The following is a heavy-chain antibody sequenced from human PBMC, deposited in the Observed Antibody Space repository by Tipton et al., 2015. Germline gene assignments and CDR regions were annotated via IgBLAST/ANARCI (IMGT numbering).Heavy chain of an antibody. CDR2: IHNSGNT. J-gene: IGHJ2*01. CDR3: SRGPAEAGNSYCDS. D-gene: IGHD6-13*01. CDR1: GYFISSGHF. V-gene: IGHV4-38-2*02. Sequence: LRLSCSVSGYFISSGHFWGWVRQTPVKGLECIGYIHNSGNTSYNPSLKSRVTMSVDMSKNQFSLELTSVTAADTAVYYCSRGPAEAGNSYCDSWGRGTLVTVSS.